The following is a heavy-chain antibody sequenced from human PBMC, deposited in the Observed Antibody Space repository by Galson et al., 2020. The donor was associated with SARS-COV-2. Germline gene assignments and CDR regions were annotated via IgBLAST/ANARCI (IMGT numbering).Heavy chain of an antibody. CDR3: VRDPSRAAADQSAFDY. CDR1: GFTFRYHY. Sequence: NSGGSLSLSCAASGFTFRYHYMNWVRQAPGKGLEWVSSISGSSNYIFYADSVTGRFTTSRDNATSSVYLQMDSLRAEDTAVYYCVRDPSRAAADQSAFDYWGPGTVVTVS. CDR2: ISGSSNYI. V-gene: IGHV3-21*06. J-gene: IGHJ3*01. D-gene: IGHD6-13*01.